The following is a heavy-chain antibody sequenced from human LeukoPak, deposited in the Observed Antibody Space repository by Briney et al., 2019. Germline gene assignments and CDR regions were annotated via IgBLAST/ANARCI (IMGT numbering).Heavy chain of an antibody. D-gene: IGHD3-9*01. CDR2: IYYSGST. CDR3: ARGARYFDFDY. CDR1: GGSISSSY. J-gene: IGHJ4*02. V-gene: IGHV4-59*01. Sequence: PSETLSLTCTVSGGSISSSYCSWIRQPPGKGLEWIGYIYYSGSTNYNPSLKSRVTISVDTSKNQFSLKLSSVTAADTAVYYCARGARYFDFDYWGQGTLVTVSS.